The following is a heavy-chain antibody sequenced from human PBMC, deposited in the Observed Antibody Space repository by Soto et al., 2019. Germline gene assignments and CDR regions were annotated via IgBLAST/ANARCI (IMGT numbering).Heavy chain of an antibody. J-gene: IGHJ6*03. V-gene: IGHV1-8*01. CDR3: ARGRSLYGSEPYYMDV. CDR2: MNPNSGNT. CDR1: GYTFTSYD. D-gene: IGHD3-10*01. Sequence: ASVKVSCKASGYTFTSYDINWVRQATGQGLEWMGWMNPNSGNTGYAQKFQGRVTMTRNTSISTAYMELSSLRSEDTAVYYCARGRSLYGSEPYYMDVWGKGTTVTVSS.